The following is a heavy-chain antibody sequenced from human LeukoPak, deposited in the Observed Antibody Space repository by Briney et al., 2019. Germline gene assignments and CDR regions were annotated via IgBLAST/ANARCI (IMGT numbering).Heavy chain of an antibody. Sequence: GGSLRLSCGASGFTFNNYGMNWVRQAPGKGLEWVSGIGGSGDKTYYADSVKGRFTISRDNSKNTLYLEMNSLRAEDTAIYYCAKSGSGYYIWGQGTLVTVSS. CDR2: IGGSGDKT. CDR3: AKSGSGYYI. J-gene: IGHJ4*02. D-gene: IGHD3-3*01. CDR1: GFTFNNYG. V-gene: IGHV3-23*01.